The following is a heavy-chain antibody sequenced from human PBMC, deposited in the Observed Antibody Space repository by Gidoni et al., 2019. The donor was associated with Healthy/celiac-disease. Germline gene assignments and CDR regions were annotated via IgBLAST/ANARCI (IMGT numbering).Heavy chain of an antibody. D-gene: IGHD4-17*01. CDR2: ISAYNGNT. J-gene: IGHJ4*02. Sequence: QVQLVQSGAEVQKPGASVKVSCKASGYTFTSYGFSWVRQAPGQGLEWMGWISAYNGNTNYAQKLQGRVTMTTDTSTSTAYMELRSLRSDDTAVYYCARDRITYGDYVGDFDYWGQGTLVTVSS. CDR3: ARDRITYGDYVGDFDY. CDR1: GYTFTSYG. V-gene: IGHV1-18*01.